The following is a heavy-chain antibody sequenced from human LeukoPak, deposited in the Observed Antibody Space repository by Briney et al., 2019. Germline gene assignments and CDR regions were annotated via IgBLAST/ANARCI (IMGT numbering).Heavy chain of an antibody. V-gene: IGHV3-66*01. D-gene: IGHD4-23*01. Sequence: GGSLRLSCAASGLTVSSNYLSWVRQAPGKGLEWVSVLYTIGNTYYADSVRGRFTISRDNSRNTLYLQMNSLRDEDTGMYYCARGSGQTVVNFDYWGQGALVTVSS. CDR2: LYTIGNT. J-gene: IGHJ4*02. CDR3: ARGSGQTVVNFDY. CDR1: GLTVSSNY.